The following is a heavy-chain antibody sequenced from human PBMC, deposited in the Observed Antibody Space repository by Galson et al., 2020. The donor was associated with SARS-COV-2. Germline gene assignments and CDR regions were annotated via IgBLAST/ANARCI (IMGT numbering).Heavy chain of an antibody. Sequence: GGSLSLSCVGSGFIFNNFGMNWVRQGPGKGLEWVSGISGGGGTTYYADSVKGRFTISRDNSKSTLYLQMNSLRPEDTAVYYCAGLGANILWGQGTLVTVSS. CDR2: ISGGGGTT. CDR3: AGLGANIL. J-gene: IGHJ4*02. D-gene: IGHD1-26*01. V-gene: IGHV3-23*01. CDR1: GFIFNNFG.